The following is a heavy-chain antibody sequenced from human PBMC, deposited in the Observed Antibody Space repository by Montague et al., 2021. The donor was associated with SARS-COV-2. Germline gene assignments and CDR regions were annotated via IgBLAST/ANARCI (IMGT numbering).Heavy chain of an antibody. CDR2: TSSSGPT. Sequence: SETLSLTCAVSGDSISDSIYLWAWIRQPPGEGLEFVGTTSSSGPTSYSASLRGRVTISVDTTNNQFSLKMTSVTAADTAVYYCARHRQFSDRFDPWGQGTLVTVSS. V-gene: IGHV4-39*01. CDR1: GDSISDSIYL. CDR3: ARHRQFSDRFDP. D-gene: IGHD2/OR15-2a*01. J-gene: IGHJ5*02.